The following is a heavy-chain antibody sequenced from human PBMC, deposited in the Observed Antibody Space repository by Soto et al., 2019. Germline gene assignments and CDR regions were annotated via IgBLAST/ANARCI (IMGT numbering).Heavy chain of an antibody. V-gene: IGHV3-53*04. D-gene: IGHD3-22*01. Sequence: EVKLVESGGGLVQPGGSLRLSCAASGFTVSSNYMSWVRQAPGKGLEWVSVIYSDGSTYYADSGKGRFTISRHNSKNTLYLQMNSLRAEATAVYYCARDPYYDSSGYLASNGMDVWGQGTTVTVPS. CDR1: GFTVSSNY. CDR3: ARDPYYDSSGYLASNGMDV. J-gene: IGHJ6*02. CDR2: IYSDGST.